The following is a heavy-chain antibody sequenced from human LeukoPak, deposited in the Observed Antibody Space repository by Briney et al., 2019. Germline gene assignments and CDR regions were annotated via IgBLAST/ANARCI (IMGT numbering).Heavy chain of an antibody. Sequence: PGGSLRLSCAASGFTFSSYWMHWARQAPGKGLVWVSRINSDGSSTSYADSVKGRFTISRDNAKNTLYLQMNSLRAEDTAVYYCARCLRNAPMVYDYWGQGTLVTVSS. CDR1: GFTFSSYW. D-gene: IGHD3-10*01. CDR3: ARCLRNAPMVYDY. CDR2: INSDGSST. V-gene: IGHV3-74*01. J-gene: IGHJ4*02.